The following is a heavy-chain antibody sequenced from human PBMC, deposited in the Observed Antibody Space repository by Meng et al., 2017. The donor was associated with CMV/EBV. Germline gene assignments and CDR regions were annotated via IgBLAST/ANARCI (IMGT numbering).Heavy chain of an antibody. V-gene: IGHV3-30-3*01. Sequence: GESLKISCAASGFTFNSYAMHWVRQTPGKGLEWVAAISYHGSNKYYADSVKGRFTISRDNSQNALYLQMNNLGVEETAVYYCARDMAVVGIAWRGMGVWGQGTTVTVSS. CDR3: ARDMAVVGIAWRGMGV. CDR2: ISYHGSNK. D-gene: IGHD6-13*01. J-gene: IGHJ6*02. CDR1: GFTFNSYA.